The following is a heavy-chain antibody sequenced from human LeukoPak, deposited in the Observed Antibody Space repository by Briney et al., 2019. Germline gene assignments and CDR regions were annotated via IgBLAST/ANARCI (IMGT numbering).Heavy chain of an antibody. CDR3: AKDSMWLLDKDGIDY. J-gene: IGHJ4*02. CDR2: IRYDGSNK. D-gene: IGHD5-12*01. Sequence: GGSLRLSCAASGFTFSSYGMHWVRQAPGTGLEWMAFIRYDGSNKYYADSVKGRFTISRDNSKNTLYLQMNSLRAEDTAVYYCAKDSMWLLDKDGIDYWGQGTLVTVSS. CDR1: GFTFSSYG. V-gene: IGHV3-30*02.